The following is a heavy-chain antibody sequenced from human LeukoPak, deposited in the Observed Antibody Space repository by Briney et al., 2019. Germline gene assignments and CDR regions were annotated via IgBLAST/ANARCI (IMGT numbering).Heavy chain of an antibody. CDR2: IIPIFGTA. CDR1: GGTFSSYA. V-gene: IGHV1-69*05. CDR3: ARNMDLPVGASHYYYYMDV. Sequence: ASVKVSCKASGGTFSSYAISWVRQAPGQGLEWMGGIIPIFGTANYAQKFQGRVTITTDESTSTAYTELSSLRSEDTAVYYCARNMDLPVGASHYYYYMDVWGKGTTVTVSS. J-gene: IGHJ6*03. D-gene: IGHD1-26*01.